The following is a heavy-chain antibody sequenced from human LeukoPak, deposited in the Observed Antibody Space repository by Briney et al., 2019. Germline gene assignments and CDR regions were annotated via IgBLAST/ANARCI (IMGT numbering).Heavy chain of an antibody. Sequence: GGSLRLSCAASGFTFSSYAMSWVRQAPGKGLEWVSAISDSGGSTYYADSVKGRFTISRDTSKNTLYLQMNSLRAEDTAVYYCAKKRCSSTSCYIDYWGQGTLVTVSS. CDR3: AKKRCSSTSCYIDY. D-gene: IGHD2-2*02. V-gene: IGHV3-23*01. CDR2: ISDSGGST. J-gene: IGHJ4*02. CDR1: GFTFSSYA.